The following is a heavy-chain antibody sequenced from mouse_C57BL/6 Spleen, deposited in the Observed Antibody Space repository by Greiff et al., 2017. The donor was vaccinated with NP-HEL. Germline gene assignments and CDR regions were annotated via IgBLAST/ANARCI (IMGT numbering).Heavy chain of an antibody. V-gene: IGHV3-6*01. D-gene: IGHD2-4*01. CDR2: ISYDGSN. CDR1: GYSITSGYY. Sequence: DVQLQESGPGLVKPSQSLSLTCSVTGYSITSGYYWNWIRQFPGNKLEWMGYISYDGSNNYNPSLKNRISITRDTSKNQFFLKLNSVTTEDTATYYCARAYDYDINFDVWGTGTTVTVSS. J-gene: IGHJ1*03. CDR3: ARAYDYDINFDV.